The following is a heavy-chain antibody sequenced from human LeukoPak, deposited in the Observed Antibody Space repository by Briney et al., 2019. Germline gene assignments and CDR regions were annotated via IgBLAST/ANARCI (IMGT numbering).Heavy chain of an antibody. D-gene: IGHD3-22*01. CDR3: AKGTRITMIVVAPEVAFDI. V-gene: IGHV3-23*01. CDR2: ISGSGGST. Sequence: GGSLRLSCAASGFTFSSYAMSWVRQAPGKGLEWVSAISGSGGSTYYADSVKGRFTISRDNSKNTLYLQMNSLRAEDTAVYYCAKGTRITMIVVAPEVAFDIWGQGTMVTVSS. J-gene: IGHJ3*02. CDR1: GFTFSSYA.